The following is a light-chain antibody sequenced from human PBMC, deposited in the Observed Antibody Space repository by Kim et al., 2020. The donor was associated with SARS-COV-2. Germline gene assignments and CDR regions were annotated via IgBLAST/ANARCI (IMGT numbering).Light chain of an antibody. CDR3: VAWDDSLSGPHVV. CDR1: SSNIGSNY. CDR2: RNN. V-gene: IGLV1-47*01. Sequence: QSVLTQPPSASGTPGQRVTISCSGSSSNIGSNYVYWYQQLPGTAPKLLIYRNNQRPSGVPDRFSGSKSGTSASLAISGLRSEDETDYYCVAWDDSLSGPHVVFGGGTQLTVL. J-gene: IGLJ2*01.